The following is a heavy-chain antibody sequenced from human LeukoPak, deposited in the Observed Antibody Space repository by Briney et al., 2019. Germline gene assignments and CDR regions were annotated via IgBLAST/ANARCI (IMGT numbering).Heavy chain of an antibody. D-gene: IGHD5/OR15-5a*01. CDR3: AVYPYRGVDY. CDR2: INHSGST. J-gene: IGHJ4*02. CDR1: GGSFSGYY. Sequence: SETLSLTCAVYGGSFSGYYWSWIRQPPGKGLEWIGEINHSGSTNYNPSLKSRVTISVDTSKNQFSLKLSSVTAADTAVYYCAVYPYRGVDYWGQGTLVTVSS. V-gene: IGHV4-34*01.